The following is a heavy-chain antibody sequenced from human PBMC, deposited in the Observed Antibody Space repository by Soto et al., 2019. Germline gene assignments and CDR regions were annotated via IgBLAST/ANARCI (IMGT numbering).Heavy chain of an antibody. CDR3: ARGLDQPPVGLYFDT. CDR2: IIPAFVTA. Sequence: QVQLVQSGAEVKNPGSSVKVSCKTSGGTFNSYLIYCVRQAPGQGLEWMGGIIPAFVTAKYAQKFQGRVTIPAEKSTTTAYMELSTLTSEDTAVYYCARGLDQPPVGLYFDTWGQGTLVPVSS. D-gene: IGHD2-2*01. J-gene: IGHJ4*02. V-gene: IGHV1-69*06. CDR1: GGTFNSYL.